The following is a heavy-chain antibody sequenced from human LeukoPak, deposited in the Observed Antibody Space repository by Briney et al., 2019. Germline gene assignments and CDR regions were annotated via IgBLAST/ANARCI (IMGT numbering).Heavy chain of an antibody. CDR2: ISWDGGST. CDR3: AKTAAAAKYQYYYYYMDV. D-gene: IGHD6-13*01. J-gene: IGHJ6*03. Sequence: GGSLRLSCAASGFTFDDYAMHWVRQAPGKGLEWVSLISWDGGSTYYADSVKGRFTISRDNSKNSLYLQMNSLRAEDTALYYCAKTAAAAKYQYYYYYMDVWGKGTTVTVSS. CDR1: GFTFDDYA. V-gene: IGHV3-43D*03.